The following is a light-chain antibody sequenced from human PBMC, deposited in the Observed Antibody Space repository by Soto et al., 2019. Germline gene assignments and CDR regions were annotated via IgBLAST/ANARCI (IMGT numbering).Light chain of an antibody. CDR3: QQYSACPLP. V-gene: IGKV3-15*01. CDR2: EIS. Sequence: EIVMTQSPATLSVSPGERATLSCRASQRISSNYLAWYQQKPGQAPRLLIHEISTRAPGIPARFSGSGSGTDFTLTISSLQSEDLAVYFCQQYSACPLPFGPGTKVDI. J-gene: IGKJ3*01. CDR1: QRISSN.